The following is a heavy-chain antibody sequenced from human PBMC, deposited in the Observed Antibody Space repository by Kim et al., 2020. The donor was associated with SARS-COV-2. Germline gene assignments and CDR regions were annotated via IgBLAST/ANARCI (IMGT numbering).Heavy chain of an antibody. Sequence: GGSLRLSCAASGFTFSSYSMNWVRQAPGKGLEWVSYISSSSSTIYYADSVKGRFTISRDNAKNSLYLQMNSLRDEDTAVYYCARGANYYDSSGPEYFQHWGQGTLVTVSS. J-gene: IGHJ1*01. CDR3: ARGANYYDSSGPEYFQH. CDR1: GFTFSSYS. CDR2: ISSSSSTI. D-gene: IGHD3-22*01. V-gene: IGHV3-48*02.